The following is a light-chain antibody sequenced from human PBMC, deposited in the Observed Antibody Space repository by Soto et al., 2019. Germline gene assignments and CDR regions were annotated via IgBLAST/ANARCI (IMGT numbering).Light chain of an antibody. CDR2: EVS. V-gene: IGLV2-14*01. CDR3: FSYTSSGTNV. J-gene: IGLJ1*01. CDR1: SSDVGNYKY. Sequence: QSALTQPASGSGSPGQSITISCTGTSSDVGNYKYVSWYEQHPGKAPKLMIYEVSNRPSGVSNRFSGSKSGNTASLTISGLQAEDETDYYCFSYTSSGTNVIGTETKGTVL.